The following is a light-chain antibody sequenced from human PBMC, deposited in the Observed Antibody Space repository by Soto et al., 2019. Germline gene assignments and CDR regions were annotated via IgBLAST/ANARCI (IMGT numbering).Light chain of an antibody. J-gene: IGLJ3*02. Sequence: QLVLTQPPSVSGAPGQRVTISCTGSSSNIGASYAVHWYQQLPGTAPKLLIYGNSNRPSGVPDRFSGSKSGTSASLAITGLQAEHEADYYCQSYDSSLSGAVFGGGTKLTVL. CDR2: GNS. CDR1: SSNIGASYA. V-gene: IGLV1-40*01. CDR3: QSYDSSLSGAV.